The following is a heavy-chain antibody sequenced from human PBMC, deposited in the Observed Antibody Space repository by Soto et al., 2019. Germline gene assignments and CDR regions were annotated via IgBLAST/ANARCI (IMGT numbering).Heavy chain of an antibody. CDR2: IYHSGST. CDR3: AREDSSGWSGWFDP. D-gene: IGHD6-19*01. J-gene: IGHJ5*02. CDR1: GYSISSGYY. Sequence: LSLTCAVSGYSISSGYYWGWIRQPPGKGLEWIGSIYHSGSTYYNPSLKSRVTISVDTSKNQFSLKLSSVTAADTAVYYCAREDSSGWSGWFDPWGQGTLVTVSS. V-gene: IGHV4-38-2*02.